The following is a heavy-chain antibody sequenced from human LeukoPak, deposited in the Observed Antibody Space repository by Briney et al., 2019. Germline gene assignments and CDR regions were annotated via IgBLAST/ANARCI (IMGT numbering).Heavy chain of an antibody. CDR1: GFTLSSYA. V-gene: IGHV3-23*01. Sequence: GGSLRLSCATSGFTLSSYAMNWVRQAPGKGLEWVSGITGSSDKTFYADSVKGRFTISRDSSKNTMYLQMNSMRGEDSAVYYCAKDLSSSWQIDYWGQGTLVTVSS. CDR2: ITGSSDKT. J-gene: IGHJ4*02. CDR3: AKDLSSSWQIDY. D-gene: IGHD6-13*01.